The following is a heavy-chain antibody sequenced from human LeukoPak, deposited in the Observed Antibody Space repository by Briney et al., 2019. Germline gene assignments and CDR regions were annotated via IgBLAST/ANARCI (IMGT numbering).Heavy chain of an antibody. Sequence: ASVKVSCKASGGTFSSYAISWVRQAPGQGLEWMGWISAYNGNTNYAQKLQGRVTTTTDTSTSTAYMELRSLRSDDTAVYYCARARAPVTRVSSFDIWGQGTMVTVSS. D-gene: IGHD4-17*01. J-gene: IGHJ3*02. CDR2: ISAYNGNT. CDR1: GGTFSSYA. V-gene: IGHV1-18*01. CDR3: ARARAPVTRVSSFDI.